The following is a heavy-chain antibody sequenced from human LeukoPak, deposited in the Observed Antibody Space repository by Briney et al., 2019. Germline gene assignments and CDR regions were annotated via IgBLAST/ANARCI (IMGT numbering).Heavy chain of an antibody. CDR1: GFTFSSYA. J-gene: IGHJ4*02. V-gene: IGHV3-21*01. Sequence: GGSLRLSCAASGFTFSSYAMSWVRQAPGKGLEWVSFISSSSSYIYYADSVKGRFTISRDNAKNSLYLQMNSLRAEDTAVYYCARGWHHVENWGQGTLVTVSS. D-gene: IGHD2-15*01. CDR3: ARGWHHVEN. CDR2: ISSSSSYI.